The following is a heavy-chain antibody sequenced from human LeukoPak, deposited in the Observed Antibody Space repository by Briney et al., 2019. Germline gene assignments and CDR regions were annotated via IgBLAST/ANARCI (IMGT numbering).Heavy chain of an antibody. CDR1: GFSVSSNY. Sequence: GGSLTLSCAASGFSVSSNYMSWVRQAPGKGLEWVSVIYGGGTTYYADSVKGRFTISRDNSKNTLYLQMNSLRAEDTAVYHCARGDNWFDPWGQGTLVTVSS. J-gene: IGHJ5*02. V-gene: IGHV3-53*01. CDR3: ARGDNWFDP. CDR2: IYGGGTT.